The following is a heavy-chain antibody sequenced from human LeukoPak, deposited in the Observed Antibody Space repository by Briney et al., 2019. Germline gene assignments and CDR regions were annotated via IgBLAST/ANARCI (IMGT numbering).Heavy chain of an antibody. Sequence: GESLKISCKASGYSFTSYWIGWVRQMPGKGLEWMGNIYPGDSDISYSPSFQGQVTISADKSISTAYLQWGSLKASDTAMYYCARDSGNYRAWFDPWGQGTLVTVSS. D-gene: IGHD1-26*01. CDR1: GYSFTSYW. V-gene: IGHV5-51*01. J-gene: IGHJ5*02. CDR2: IYPGDSDI. CDR3: ARDSGNYRAWFDP.